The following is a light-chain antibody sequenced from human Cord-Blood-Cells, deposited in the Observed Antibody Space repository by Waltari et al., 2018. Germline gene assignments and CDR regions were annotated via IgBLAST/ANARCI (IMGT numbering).Light chain of an antibody. CDR2: AAS. Sequence: DIQMTQSPSSLSASLGDRVTITCLASQSISSYLNLYQQKPGKAPKLLIYAASSLQSGVPSRFSGSGSGTDFSLTISSLQPEEFATYYCQQSYSTPYIFGQGTKLEIK. CDR1: QSISSY. CDR3: QQSYSTPYI. J-gene: IGKJ2*01. V-gene: IGKV1-39*01.